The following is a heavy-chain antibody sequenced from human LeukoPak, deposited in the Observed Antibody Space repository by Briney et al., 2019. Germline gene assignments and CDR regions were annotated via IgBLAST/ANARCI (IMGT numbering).Heavy chain of an antibody. Sequence: PGGYLRLSCSASGFRFSGNWMSWVRQAPGKGLEWVAAIKSDGSDKQYVVSLKGRFTISRDNAKNSLFLQMNSLRAEDTAVYYCAREGWERDGIHDAFDIWGQGTVVTVSS. CDR3: AREGWERDGIHDAFDI. J-gene: IGHJ3*02. V-gene: IGHV3-7*01. CDR1: GFRFSGNW. CDR2: IKSDGSDK. D-gene: IGHD1-26*01.